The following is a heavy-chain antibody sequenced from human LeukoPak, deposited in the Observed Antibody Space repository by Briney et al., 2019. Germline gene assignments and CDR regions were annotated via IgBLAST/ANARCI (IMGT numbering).Heavy chain of an antibody. Sequence: PGGSLRLSCAASGFTFSSYSMNWVRQAPGKGLEWVSSISSSSSYIHYADSVKGRFTISRDNAKNSLYLQMNSLRAEDTAVYYCARDSGIVVVTVDYWGQGTLVTVSS. CDR3: ARDSGIVVVTVDY. CDR1: GFTFSSYS. J-gene: IGHJ4*02. D-gene: IGHD2-21*02. CDR2: ISSSSSYI. V-gene: IGHV3-21*01.